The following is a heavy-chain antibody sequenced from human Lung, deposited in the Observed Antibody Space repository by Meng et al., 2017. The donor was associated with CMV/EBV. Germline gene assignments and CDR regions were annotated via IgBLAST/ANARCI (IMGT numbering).Heavy chain of an antibody. CDR3: ARVWNYDILTGYYTHYFDY. CDR1: GYTFASFG. CDR2: ISAYNANT. J-gene: IGHJ4*02. V-gene: IGHV1-18*01. Sequence: QCRLVQCEAEVKKPGASLEVSCKASGYTFASFGVNWVRQAPGQGLEWMGWISAYNANTNYAQNLQGRVAMTTDTSTSTVYMEVRSLRSDDTAVYYCARVWNYDILTGYYTHYFDYWGQGTLVTVSS. D-gene: IGHD3-9*01.